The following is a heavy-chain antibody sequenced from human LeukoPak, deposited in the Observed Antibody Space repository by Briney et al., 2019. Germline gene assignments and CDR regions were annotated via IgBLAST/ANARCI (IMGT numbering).Heavy chain of an antibody. V-gene: IGHV3-33*01. J-gene: IGHJ4*02. Sequence: GGSLRLSCAASGFTFSNYGMHWARQAPGKGLEWVALIWYDGSNKYYTDSVKGRLTISRDNSKDTLFLQMNSLRAEDTAVYYCAREGPRGNSQFDYWGQGTLVTVSS. D-gene: IGHD2/OR15-2a*01. CDR3: AREGPRGNSQFDY. CDR1: GFTFSNYG. CDR2: IWYDGSNK.